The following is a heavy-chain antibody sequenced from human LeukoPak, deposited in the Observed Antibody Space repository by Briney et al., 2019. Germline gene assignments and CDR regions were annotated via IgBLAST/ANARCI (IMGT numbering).Heavy chain of an antibody. D-gene: IGHD1-26*01. CDR1: GYTLTELS. V-gene: IGHV1-24*01. J-gene: IGHJ5*02. CDR2: FDPEDGET. Sequence: ASVKVSCKVSGYTLTELSMHWVRQAPGKGLEWMGGFDPEDGETIYAQKFQGRVTMTEDTSTDTAYMELSSLRSEDTAVYYCATVWIVGATAWFDPWGQGTLVTVSS. CDR3: ATVWIVGATAWFDP.